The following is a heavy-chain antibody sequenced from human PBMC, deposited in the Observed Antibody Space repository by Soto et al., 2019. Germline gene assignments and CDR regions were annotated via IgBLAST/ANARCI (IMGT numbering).Heavy chain of an antibody. J-gene: IGHJ6*02. CDR2: IYYSGST. D-gene: IGHD2-21*01. V-gene: IGHV4-31*03. Sequence: QVQLQESGPGLVKPSQTLSLTCTVSGGSIRSGGYYWSWIRQHPGKGLEWIGYIYYSGSTYYNPSLKSRVSISVDTSKNQFSLKLSSVTAADTAVYYCARVCGGECHHGMDVWGQGTTVTVSS. CDR3: ARVCGGECHHGMDV. CDR1: GGSIRSGGYY.